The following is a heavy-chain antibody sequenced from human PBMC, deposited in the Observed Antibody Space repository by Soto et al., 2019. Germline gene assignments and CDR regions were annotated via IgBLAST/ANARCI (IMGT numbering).Heavy chain of an antibody. V-gene: IGHV4-61*01. Sequence: SETLSLTCTVSGGSVSSGSYYWSWIRQPPGKGLEWIGYIYYSGSTNYNPSLKSRVTISVDTSKNQFSLKLSSVTAADTAVYYCASQTPYYDFGLYYFDYWGQGTLVTSPQ. CDR1: GGSVSSGSYY. CDR2: IYYSGST. D-gene: IGHD3-3*01. J-gene: IGHJ4*02. CDR3: ASQTPYYDFGLYYFDY.